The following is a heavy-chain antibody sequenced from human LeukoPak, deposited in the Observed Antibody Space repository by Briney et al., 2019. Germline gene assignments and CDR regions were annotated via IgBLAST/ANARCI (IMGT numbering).Heavy chain of an antibody. D-gene: IGHD6-19*01. CDR1: GFTFSSYE. CDR2: ISSSGSTI. CDR3: VSDSSGLYYMDV. Sequence: GGSLRLSCAASGFTFSSYEMNWVRQAPGKGLEWVSYISSSGSTIYYADSVKGRFTISRDNAKNSLYLQMNSLRAEDTAVYYCVSDSSGLYYMDVWGKGTTVTISS. J-gene: IGHJ6*03. V-gene: IGHV3-48*03.